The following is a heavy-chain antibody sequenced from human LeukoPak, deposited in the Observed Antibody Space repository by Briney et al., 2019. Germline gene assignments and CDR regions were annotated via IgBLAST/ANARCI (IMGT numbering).Heavy chain of an antibody. CDR3: AKMRAMHRGAYHFDR. J-gene: IGHJ4*02. D-gene: IGHD2-2*01. CDR1: GINFNIYT. Sequence: QPGGSLRLSCAASGINFNIYTKSLVRDAREKGLEWVSAVGSGVTRYYADSVKGRFTISRDNSTNTVSLQMDSLRADDTAMYYCAKMRAMHRGAYHFDRWGQGTLVAVSS. V-gene: IGHV3-23*01. CDR2: VGSGVTR.